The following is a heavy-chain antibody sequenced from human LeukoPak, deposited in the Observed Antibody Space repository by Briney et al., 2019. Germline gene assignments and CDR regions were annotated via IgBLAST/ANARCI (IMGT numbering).Heavy chain of an antibody. D-gene: IGHD6-19*01. CDR3: ARVVAGRRFDP. CDR1: GGSISSYH. Sequence: PSETLSLTCTVSGGSISSYHWGWIRQPPGKGLEWVGYIYYSGSTNYNPSLKSRVTISVDTSKNQLSLKVNSVTAADTAVYYCARVVAGRRFDPWGQGTLVTVSS. CDR2: IYYSGST. J-gene: IGHJ5*02. V-gene: IGHV4-59*01.